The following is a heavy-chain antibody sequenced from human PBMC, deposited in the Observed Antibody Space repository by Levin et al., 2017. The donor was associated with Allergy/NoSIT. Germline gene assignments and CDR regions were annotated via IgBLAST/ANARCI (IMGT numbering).Heavy chain of an antibody. D-gene: IGHD2-21*02. J-gene: IGHJ4*02. V-gene: IGHV3-30*03. Sequence: PGGSLRLSCAASGFTFSAFGMHWVRQAPGKGLEWVALVSYDGRNEYYADSVKGRFTISRDNSKNTLYLQMNSLRAEDTAVYYCATGGPECDVLNYFDYWGQGTLVPVSS. CDR3: ATGGPECDVLNYFDY. CDR2: VSYDGRNE. CDR1: GFTFSAFG.